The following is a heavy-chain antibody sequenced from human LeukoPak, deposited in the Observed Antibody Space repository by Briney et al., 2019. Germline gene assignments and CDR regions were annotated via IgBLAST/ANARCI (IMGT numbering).Heavy chain of an antibody. V-gene: IGHV3-23*01. CDR3: AKKWGVGATTLDYFDY. Sequence: GGSLRLSCAASGFTFSSFAMSWVRQAPGKGLEWVSAISGSGGSTYYADSVKGRFTISRDNSKNTLYLQMNSLTDEDTAVYYCAKKWGVGATTLDYFDYWGQGTLVTVSS. CDR1: GFTFSSFA. CDR2: ISGSGGST. D-gene: IGHD1-26*01. J-gene: IGHJ4*02.